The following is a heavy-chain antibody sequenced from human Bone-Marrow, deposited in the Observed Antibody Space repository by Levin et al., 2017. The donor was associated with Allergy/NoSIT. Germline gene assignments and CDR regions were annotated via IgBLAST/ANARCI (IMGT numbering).Heavy chain of an antibody. D-gene: IGHD3-10*01. V-gene: IGHV5-10-1*01. CDR3: ARHGVLLWFGESSYGMDV. CDR2: IDPSDSYT. Sequence: KVSCKGSGYSFTSYWISWVRQMPGKGLEWMGRIDPSDSYTNYSPSFQGHVTISADKSISTAYLQWSSLKASDTAMYYCARHGVLLWFGESSYGMDVWGQGTTVTVSS. J-gene: IGHJ6*02. CDR1: GYSFTSYW.